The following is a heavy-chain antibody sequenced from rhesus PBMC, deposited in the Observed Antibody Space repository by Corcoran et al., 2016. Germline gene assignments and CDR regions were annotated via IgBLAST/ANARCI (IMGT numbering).Heavy chain of an antibody. J-gene: IGHJ4*01. V-gene: IGHV4-127*01. D-gene: IGHD3-34*01. Sequence: QVKLPESGPGLVKPLETLSLTRAVSSYSLTCGSGWSWLRQPPGKGLEWIGYMGGSSGSTNYNPSRKSRVTISKDTSKKQFSLKLSSVTAADTAVYYCARGGSPDYWGQGVLVTVSS. CDR1: SYSLTCGSG. CDR3: ARGGSPDY. CDR2: MGGSSGST.